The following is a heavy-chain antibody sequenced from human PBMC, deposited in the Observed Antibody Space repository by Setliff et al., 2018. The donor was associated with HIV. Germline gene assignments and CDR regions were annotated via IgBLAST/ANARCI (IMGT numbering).Heavy chain of an antibody. CDR3: ARVVDRDYDFWSAYEY. D-gene: IGHD3-3*01. J-gene: IGHJ4*02. Sequence: GASVKVSCKSSGYTFTALHIRWVRQAPGQGPEWMGWIIPKSGETSYAEKFRGRVTMTRDTSLSTAYMELSWLTSDDTAVYYCARVVDRDYDFWSAYEYWGQGTMVTVSS. CDR2: IIPKSGET. CDR1: GYTFTALH. V-gene: IGHV1-2*02.